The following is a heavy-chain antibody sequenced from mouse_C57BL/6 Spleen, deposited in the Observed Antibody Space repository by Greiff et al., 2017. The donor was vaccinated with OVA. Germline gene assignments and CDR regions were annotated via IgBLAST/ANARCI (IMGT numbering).Heavy chain of an antibody. CDR1: GFTFSDYG. Sequence: EVKLVESGGGLVKPGGSLKLSCAATGFTFSDYGMHWVRQAPEKGLEWVAYISSGSSTIYYADTVKGRFTITRDNAKNTLFLQMTSLRSEDTAMYYCARGATLYYFDYWGQGTTLTVSS. V-gene: IGHV5-17*01. CDR3: ARGATLYYFDY. J-gene: IGHJ2*01. D-gene: IGHD4-1*02. CDR2: ISSGSSTI.